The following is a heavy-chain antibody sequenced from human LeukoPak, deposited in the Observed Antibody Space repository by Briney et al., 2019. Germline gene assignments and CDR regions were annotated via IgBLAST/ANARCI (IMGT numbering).Heavy chain of an antibody. CDR2: INHSGST. CDR1: GGSISSGGYY. CDR3: ARIYDSSAYYFDY. V-gene: IGHV4-34*01. D-gene: IGHD3-22*01. J-gene: IGHJ4*02. Sequence: PSETLSLTCAVSGGSISSGGYYWSWIRQPPGKGLEWIGEINHSGSTNYNPSLKSRVTISVDTSKNQFSLKLSSVTAADTAVYYCARIYDSSAYYFDYWGQGTLVTVSS.